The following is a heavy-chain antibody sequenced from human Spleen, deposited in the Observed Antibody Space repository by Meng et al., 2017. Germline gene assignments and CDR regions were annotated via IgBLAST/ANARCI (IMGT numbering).Heavy chain of an antibody. D-gene: IGHD6-19*01. Sequence: QVQLQESGPGLVKPSETLSLTCTVSGGSISSGGYYWSWIRQHPGKGLEWIGYIHYSGSTYYNPSLKSRATISVDTSKNQFSLRLTSVTAADTAVYYCARATVAGTFDYWGQGTLVTVSS. CDR2: IHYSGST. J-gene: IGHJ4*02. V-gene: IGHV4-31*03. CDR3: ARATVAGTFDY. CDR1: GGSISSGGYY.